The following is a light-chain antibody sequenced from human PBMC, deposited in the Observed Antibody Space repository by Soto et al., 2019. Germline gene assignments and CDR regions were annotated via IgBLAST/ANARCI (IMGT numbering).Light chain of an antibody. CDR2: AAS. CDR3: QQLFDSPIT. J-gene: IGKJ5*01. Sequence: DIQMTQSPSSLSASVGDRVTITCRASQSISSYLNWYQQKPGKAPKLLIYAASSLQGGVPSRFSGSGSGTDFTLTISSLQPEDFATYYCQQLFDSPITFGQGTRLEI. V-gene: IGKV1-39*01. CDR1: QSISSY.